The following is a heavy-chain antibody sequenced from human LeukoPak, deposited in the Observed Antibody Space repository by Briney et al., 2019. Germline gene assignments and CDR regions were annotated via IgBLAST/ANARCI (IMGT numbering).Heavy chain of an antibody. J-gene: IGHJ4*02. CDR3: ATVYYGSGLDY. D-gene: IGHD3-10*01. V-gene: IGHV1-24*01. Sequence: ASVKVSCKSSGGTFSSYAISWVRQAPGKGLEWMGGFDPEDGETIYAQKFQGRVTMTEDTSTDTAYMELSSLRSEDTAVYYCATVYYGSGLDYWGQGTLVTVSS. CDR2: FDPEDGET. CDR1: GGTFSSYA.